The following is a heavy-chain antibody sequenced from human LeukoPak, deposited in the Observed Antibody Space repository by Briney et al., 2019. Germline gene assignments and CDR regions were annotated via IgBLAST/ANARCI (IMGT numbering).Heavy chain of an antibody. D-gene: IGHD2-2*01. Sequence: GRSLRLSCAASGFTFSSYAMHWVRQAPGKGLEWVAVISYDGSNKYYADSVKGRFTISRDNSKNTLYLQMNSMRAEDTAVYYCARGGGTFIVVPAASHYGMDVSSEARTVT. J-gene: IGHJ6*02. V-gene: IGHV3-30-3*01. CDR2: ISYDGSNK. CDR3: ARGGGTFIVVPAASHYGMDV. CDR1: GFTFSSYA.